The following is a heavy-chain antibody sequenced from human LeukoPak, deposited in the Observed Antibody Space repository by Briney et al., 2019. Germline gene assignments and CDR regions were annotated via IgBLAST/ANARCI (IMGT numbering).Heavy chain of an antibody. CDR2: IYYSGST. J-gene: IGHJ4*02. CDR3: ARGDTAMVTRYFDY. V-gene: IGHV4-30-4*08. Sequence: PSETLSLTCTVSGGSISSGDYYWSWIRQPPGKGLEWIAYIYYSGSTYYNPSLKSRVTISVDTSKNQFSLKLSSVTAADTAVYYCARGDTAMVTRYFDYWGQGTLVTVSS. CDR1: GGSISSGDYY. D-gene: IGHD5-18*01.